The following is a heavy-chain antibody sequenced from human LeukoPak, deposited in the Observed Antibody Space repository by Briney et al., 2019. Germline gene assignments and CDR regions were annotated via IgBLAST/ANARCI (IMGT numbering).Heavy chain of an antibody. Sequence: GASVKVSCKASGYTFTSYYMHWVRQAPGQGLEWMVIINPSCGSTSYAQKFQRRVTMTRDMSTSTVYMELSSLRSEDTAVYYCARDLPQYDSSGYYYDSTFDYWGQGTLVTVSS. CDR2: INPSCGST. J-gene: IGHJ4*02. V-gene: IGHV1-46*01. CDR1: GYTFTSYY. CDR3: ARDLPQYDSSGYYYDSTFDY. D-gene: IGHD3-22*01.